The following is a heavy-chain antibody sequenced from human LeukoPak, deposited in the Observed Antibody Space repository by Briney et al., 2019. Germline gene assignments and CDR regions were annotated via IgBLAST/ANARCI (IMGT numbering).Heavy chain of an antibody. CDR3: AKTRYYYDSSGYAD. CDR1: GFTFSTYG. Sequence: PGGSLRLSCAASGFTFSTYGMSWVRQAPGRGLEWVSGIRGSGSSTDYADSVKGRFTISRDNSKNTLYLQMNSLRAEDTAVYYCAKTRYYYDSSGYADWGQGTLVTVSS. J-gene: IGHJ4*02. CDR2: IRGSGSST. D-gene: IGHD3-22*01. V-gene: IGHV3-23*01.